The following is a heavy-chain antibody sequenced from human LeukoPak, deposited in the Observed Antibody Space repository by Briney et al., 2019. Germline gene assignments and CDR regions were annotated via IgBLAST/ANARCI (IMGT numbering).Heavy chain of an antibody. CDR3: TTEATITLFGVVSYFDY. D-gene: IGHD3-3*01. V-gene: IGHV3-15*01. CDR1: GFTFSKAW. J-gene: IGHJ4*02. Sequence: GGSLRLSCAASGFTFSKAWMSWVRQAPGKGLEWVGRIKSKTDGGTTDYAAPVKGRFTISRDDSKKTLLLQMNSLKTEDTAVYYCTTEATITLFGVVSYFDYWGQGALVTVSS. CDR2: IKSKTDGGTT.